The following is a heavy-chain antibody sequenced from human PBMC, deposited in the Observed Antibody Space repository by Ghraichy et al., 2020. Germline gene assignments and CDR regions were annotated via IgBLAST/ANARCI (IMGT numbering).Heavy chain of an antibody. J-gene: IGHJ4*02. CDR3: AGSLSGLDSGDH. D-gene: IGHD6-19*01. V-gene: IGHV3-53*01. CDR1: GLPLNNNH. Sequence: GGSLRLSCAASGLPLNNNHINWVRQAPGKGLEWVSIIYQDGDKSYAVSVKGRFTISRDRAKNTGYLQMDSLRDEDTAIYYYAGSLSGLDSGDHWGQGTLV. CDR2: IYQDGDK.